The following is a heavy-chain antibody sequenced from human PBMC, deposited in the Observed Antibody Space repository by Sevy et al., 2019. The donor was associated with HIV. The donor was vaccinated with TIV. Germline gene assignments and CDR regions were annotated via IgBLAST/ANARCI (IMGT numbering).Heavy chain of an antibody. D-gene: IGHD2-2*01. CDR2: INHSGST. Sequence: SETLSLTCAVYGGSFSGYYWSWIRQPPGKVLEWIGEINHSGSTNYNPSLKSRVTISVDTSKNQFSLKLSSVTAADTAVYYCARGADCSSTSCYGGLGMNWFDPWGQGTLVTVSS. J-gene: IGHJ5*02. V-gene: IGHV4-34*01. CDR1: GGSFSGYY. CDR3: ARGADCSSTSCYGGLGMNWFDP.